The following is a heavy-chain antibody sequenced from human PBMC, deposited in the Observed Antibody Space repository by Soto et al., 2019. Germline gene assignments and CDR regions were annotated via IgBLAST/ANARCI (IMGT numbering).Heavy chain of an antibody. Sequence: GGSLILSCAASGFKFSSYIMNWVRQAPGKGLEWVSYISSSSSTIYYADSVKGRFTISRDNAKNSLYLQMNSLRDEDTAVYYCASPPLIPLDYYYGMDVWGQGTTVTVSS. CDR1: GFKFSSYI. CDR2: ISSSSSTI. J-gene: IGHJ6*02. V-gene: IGHV3-48*02. CDR3: ASPPLIPLDYYYGMDV.